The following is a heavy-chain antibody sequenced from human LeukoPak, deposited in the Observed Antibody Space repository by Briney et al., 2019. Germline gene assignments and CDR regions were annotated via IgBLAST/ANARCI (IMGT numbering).Heavy chain of an antibody. CDR1: GFTFSSYS. J-gene: IGHJ3*02. Sequence: PGGSLRLSCAASGFTFSSYSMNWVRQAPGKGLEWVSYISSSSSTIYYADSVKGRFTISRDNAKNSLYLQMNSLRAEDTAVYYCARDRTYYYDSSGYRDAFDIWGRGTMVTVSS. CDR2: ISSSSSTI. CDR3: ARDRTYYYDSSGYRDAFDI. D-gene: IGHD3-22*01. V-gene: IGHV3-48*04.